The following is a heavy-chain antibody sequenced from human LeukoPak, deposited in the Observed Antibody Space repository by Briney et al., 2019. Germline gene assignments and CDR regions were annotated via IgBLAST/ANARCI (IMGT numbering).Heavy chain of an antibody. CDR3: AKDPDGDSDY. CDR2: ISYDGSNK. V-gene: IGHV3-30*18. D-gene: IGHD4-17*01. J-gene: IGHJ4*02. CDR1: GFTFSSYG. Sequence: GGSLRLSCAASGFTFSSYGMHWVRQAPGKGLEWVAVISYDGSNKYYADSVKRRFTISRDNSKNTLYLQMNSLRAEDTAVYYCAKDPDGDSDYWGQGTLVTVSS.